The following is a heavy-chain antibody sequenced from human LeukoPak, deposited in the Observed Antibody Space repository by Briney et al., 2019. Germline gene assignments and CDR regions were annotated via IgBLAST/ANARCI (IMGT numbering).Heavy chain of an antibody. CDR1: GFTFRSYG. D-gene: IGHD5-18*01. J-gene: IGHJ3*02. Sequence: GGSLRLSCAASGFTFRSYGMHWVRQAPDKGLEWVAVIWYDGSNKYYADSVKGRFTISRDNPKNTLYLQMNSLRAEDTAVYYCAGELDSAMGPDAFDIWGQGTMVSVSS. CDR3: AGELDSAMGPDAFDI. CDR2: IWYDGSNK. V-gene: IGHV3-33*01.